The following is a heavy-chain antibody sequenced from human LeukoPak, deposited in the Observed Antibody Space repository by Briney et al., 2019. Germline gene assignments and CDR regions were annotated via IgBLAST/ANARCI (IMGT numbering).Heavy chain of an antibody. Sequence: ASVKVSCKASGYTFTNYDINWVRQATGQGLEWMGWMNPNSANTGYAQKFQGRVTMTRNTSISTAHMELSNLRSEDTAVYYCARWEVVVAAQVGKYSFDYWGQGTLVTVSS. J-gene: IGHJ4*02. CDR1: GYTFTNYD. CDR2: MNPNSANT. CDR3: ARWEVVVAAQVGKYSFDY. D-gene: IGHD2-15*01. V-gene: IGHV1-8*01.